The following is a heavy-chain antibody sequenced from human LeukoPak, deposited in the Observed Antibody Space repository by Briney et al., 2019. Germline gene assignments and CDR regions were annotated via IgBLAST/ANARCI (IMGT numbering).Heavy chain of an antibody. CDR3: ARLGQWLAFDY. CDR1: GGSISSSSYY. D-gene: IGHD6-19*01. CDR2: IYYSGST. Sequence: SETLSLTCTVSGGSISSSSYYWGWIRQPPGKGLEWIGSIYYSGSTYYNPSLKSRVTISVDTSKNQFSLKLSSVTAADPAVYYCARLGQWLAFDYWGQGTLVTVSS. V-gene: IGHV4-39*01. J-gene: IGHJ4*02.